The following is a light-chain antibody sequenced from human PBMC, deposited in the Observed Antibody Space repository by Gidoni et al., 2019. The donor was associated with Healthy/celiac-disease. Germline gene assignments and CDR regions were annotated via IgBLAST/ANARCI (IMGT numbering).Light chain of an antibody. CDR1: KLGDKC. Sequence: SFELTQPPSVSVSPGQTASITCSGNKLGDKCARWYQQKPGQSPVLVIYQDSKRPPGNPGRFSGSNSGNTATLTISGTQAMDGADYYCQSWDSSTARVFGGGTKLTVL. V-gene: IGLV3-1*01. J-gene: IGLJ2*01. CDR2: QDS. CDR3: QSWDSSTARV.